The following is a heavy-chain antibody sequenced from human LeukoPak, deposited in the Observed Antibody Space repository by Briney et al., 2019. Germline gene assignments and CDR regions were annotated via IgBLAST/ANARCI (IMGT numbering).Heavy chain of an antibody. CDR3: AGRRYNYVWGSYRQTPIDY. CDR1: GGSISSGSYY. V-gene: IGHV4-39*07. D-gene: IGHD3-16*02. CDR2: INHSGST. J-gene: IGHJ4*02. Sequence: SQTLSLTCTVSGGSISSGSYYWSWIRQPPGKGLEWIGEINHSGSTNYNPSLKSRVTISVDTSKNQFSLKLSSVTAADTAVYYCAGRRYNYVWGSYRQTPIDYWGQGTLVTVSS.